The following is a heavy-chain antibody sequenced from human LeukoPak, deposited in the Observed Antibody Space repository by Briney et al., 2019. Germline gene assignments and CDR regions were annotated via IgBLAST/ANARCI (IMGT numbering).Heavy chain of an antibody. CDR3: ARDSRAFCGGDCYSPFDY. D-gene: IGHD2-21*02. CDR2: ISSSSSTI. J-gene: IGHJ4*02. V-gene: IGHV3-48*01. Sequence: GGSLRLSCEASGFTFRSYSMNWVRQAPGKGLEWVSYISSSSSTIYYADSVKGRFTISRDNAKNSLYLQMNSLRAEDTAVYYCARDSRAFCGGDCYSPFDYWGQGTLVTVSS. CDR1: GFTFRSYS.